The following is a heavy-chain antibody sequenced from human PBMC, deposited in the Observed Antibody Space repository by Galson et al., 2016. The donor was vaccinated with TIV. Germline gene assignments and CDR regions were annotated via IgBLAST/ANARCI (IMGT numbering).Heavy chain of an antibody. J-gene: IGHJ4*02. D-gene: IGHD3-3*01. V-gene: IGHV3-48*01. CDR1: GFTFSGYS. CDR2: ISSGRSSTI. Sequence: SLRLSCAASGFTFSGYSMDWVRQAPGKGLEWLSYISSGRSSTIHYADSVKGRFTISRDNARNPLHLQMNSLRPEDTAVYYCVEERLKFWSISLHSFDSWGQGTLVTVSS. CDR3: VEERLKFWSISLHSFDS.